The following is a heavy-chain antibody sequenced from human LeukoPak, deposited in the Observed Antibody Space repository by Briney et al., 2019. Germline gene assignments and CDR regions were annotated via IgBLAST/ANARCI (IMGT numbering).Heavy chain of an antibody. J-gene: IGHJ4*02. CDR1: GGSIGFSS. CDR3: GIFYDGSMD. V-gene: IGHV4-34*06. D-gene: IGHD3-10*01. CDR2: IEERARA. Sequence: PSETLSLTCAVYGGSIGFSSWKWFRQSPGKGLQWIGEIEERARAKYNPSLKTQITLSMGTSKGQVSLKLDSVTAADTAVYYCGIFYDGSMDWGRGTLVTVSS.